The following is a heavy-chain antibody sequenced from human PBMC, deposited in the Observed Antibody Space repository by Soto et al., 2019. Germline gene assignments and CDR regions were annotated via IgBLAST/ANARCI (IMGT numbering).Heavy chain of an antibody. J-gene: IGHJ3*02. CDR1: GYTFTCYG. CDR3: AIPDPTYYYDSSGYPPDAFDI. Sequence: ASVKVSCKASGYTFTCYGISWVRQAPGQGLEWMGWISAYNGNTNYAQKLQGRVTMTTDTSTSTAYMELRSLRSDDTAVYYCAIPDPTYYYDSSGYPPDAFDIWGQGTMVTVSS. CDR2: ISAYNGNT. D-gene: IGHD3-22*01. V-gene: IGHV1-18*01.